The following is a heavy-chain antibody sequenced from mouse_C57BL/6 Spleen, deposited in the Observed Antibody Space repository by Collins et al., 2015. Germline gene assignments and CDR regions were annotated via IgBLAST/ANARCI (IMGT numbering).Heavy chain of an antibody. CDR2: IDPETGGT. V-gene: IGHV1-15*01. J-gene: IGHJ2*01. Sequence: QVQLQQSGAELVRPGASVTLSCKASGYTFTDYKMHWVKQTPVHGLEWIGVIDPETGGTAYNQKFKDKAILTADKSSSTAYMEPRSLTSEDSAVYYCTRWEAYFYGSSPYYFDYWGQGTTLTVSS. CDR3: TRWEAYFYGSSPYYFDY. D-gene: IGHD1-1*01. CDR1: GYTFTDYK.